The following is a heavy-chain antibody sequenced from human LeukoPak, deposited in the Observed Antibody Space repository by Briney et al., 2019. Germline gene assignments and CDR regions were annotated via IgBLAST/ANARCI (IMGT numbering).Heavy chain of an antibody. CDR1: GGSISSSSYY. J-gene: IGHJ4*02. CDR3: ALYPRADRYYDSS. D-gene: IGHD3-22*01. V-gene: IGHV4-39*07. CDR2: IYYSGST. Sequence: NPSETLSLTCTVSGGSISSSSYYWGWIRQPPGKGLEWIGSIYYSGSTYYNPSLKSRVTISVDTSKNQFSLKLSSVTAADTAVYYCALYPRADRYYDSSWGQGTLVTVSS.